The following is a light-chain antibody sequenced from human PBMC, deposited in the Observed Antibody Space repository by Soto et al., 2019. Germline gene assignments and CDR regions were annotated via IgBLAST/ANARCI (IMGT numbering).Light chain of an antibody. J-gene: IGLJ1*01. CDR3: SSYTSGTTRYV. CDR2: DVS. V-gene: IGLV2-14*03. CDR1: SSDVGGYNY. Sequence: QSALTQPASVSGSPGQSVTISCTGTSSDVGGYNYVSWYQQNADKAPKLTIYDVSNRPSGVSDRFSGSKSGNTASLTISGLQAEDEADYYCSSYTSGTTRYVFGTGTKVTVL.